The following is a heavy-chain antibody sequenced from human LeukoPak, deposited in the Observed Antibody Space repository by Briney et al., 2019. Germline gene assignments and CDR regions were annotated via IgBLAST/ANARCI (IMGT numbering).Heavy chain of an antibody. J-gene: IGHJ5*02. D-gene: IGHD2-21*02. CDR2: INPNSGGT. CDR1: GYTFTGYY. Sequence: ASVKVSCKASGYTFTGYYIHWVRQAPGQGLEWMGWINPNSGGTNYAQKFQGRVTMTRDTSISTAYMELSRLRSDDTAVYYCARGGCGGDCYSHWFDPWGQGTLVTVSS. V-gene: IGHV1-2*02. CDR3: ARGGCGGDCYSHWFDP.